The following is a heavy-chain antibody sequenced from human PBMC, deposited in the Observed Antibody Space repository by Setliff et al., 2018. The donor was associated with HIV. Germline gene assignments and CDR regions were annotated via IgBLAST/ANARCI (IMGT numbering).Heavy chain of an antibody. CDR2: ISTGGHFI. J-gene: IGHJ4*02. V-gene: IGHV3-21*01. D-gene: IGHD3-3*01. CDR1: GFTFSDYT. CDR3: ARGRVLEWLLNH. Sequence: GGSLRLSCAASGFTFSDYTMNWVRQAPGKGLEWVSSISTGGHFIYYADSVKGRFTISRDNAKKSVYLQMNSLRGEDTAVYYCARGRVLEWLLNHWGQGTRVTVSS.